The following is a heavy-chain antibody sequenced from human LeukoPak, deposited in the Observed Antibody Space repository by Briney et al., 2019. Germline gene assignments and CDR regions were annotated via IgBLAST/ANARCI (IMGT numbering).Heavy chain of an antibody. Sequence: PGGSLRLSCAASGFTFSSYSMNWVRQAPGKGLEWVSYISSSSSTIYYADSVKGRFTISRDNAKNSLYLQMNSLRAEDTAVYYCATGITMIVVVTKVGAFDIWGQGTMVIVSS. CDR1: GFTFSSYS. V-gene: IGHV3-48*01. CDR2: ISSSSSTI. J-gene: IGHJ3*02. D-gene: IGHD3-22*01. CDR3: ATGITMIVVVTKVGAFDI.